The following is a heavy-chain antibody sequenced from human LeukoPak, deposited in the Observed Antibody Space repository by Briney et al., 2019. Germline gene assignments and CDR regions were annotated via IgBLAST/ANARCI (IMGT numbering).Heavy chain of an antibody. CDR3: TRDLRTRTPYYFDY. J-gene: IGHJ4*02. V-gene: IGHV3-49*04. CDR1: GFTFGVYA. D-gene: IGHD1-14*01. CDR2: IRSKAYGGTT. Sequence: PGRSLRLSCTASGFTFGVYAMSCVREAPGKGVEWVGFIRSKAYGGTTEYAASVKGRFTISRDDSKSIAYLQMNSLKTEDTAVYYCTRDLRTRTPYYFDYWGQGTLVTVSS.